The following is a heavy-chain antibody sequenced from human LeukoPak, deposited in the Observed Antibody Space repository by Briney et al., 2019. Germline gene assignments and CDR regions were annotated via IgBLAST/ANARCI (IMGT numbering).Heavy chain of an antibody. Sequence: ASVKVSCKASGYTFTSYGISWVRQAPGQGLEWMGWISAYNGNTNYAQKLQGRVTMTTDTSTSTAYMELRSLRSEDTAVYYCAGGSGSYWYEWGTAIDYWGQGTLVTVSS. J-gene: IGHJ4*02. V-gene: IGHV1-18*01. CDR1: GYTFTSYG. D-gene: IGHD3-10*01. CDR3: AGGSGSYWYEWGTAIDY. CDR2: ISAYNGNT.